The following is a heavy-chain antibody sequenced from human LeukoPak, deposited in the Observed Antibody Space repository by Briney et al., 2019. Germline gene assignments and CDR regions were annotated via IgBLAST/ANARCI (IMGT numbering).Heavy chain of an antibody. Sequence: LGESLKISWKGSGSSFTGYWIGGVPRMPGKGLEWRGIIYLGDSDTRYSPSFQGQVTISADKSISTAYLQWSSLKASDTATDYCARLQNIGCSSTSCSRHYFDYWGQGTLVTVSS. CDR2: IYLGDSDT. J-gene: IGHJ4*02. D-gene: IGHD2-2*01. CDR1: GSSFTGYW. CDR3: ARLQNIGCSSTSCSRHYFDY. V-gene: IGHV5-51*01.